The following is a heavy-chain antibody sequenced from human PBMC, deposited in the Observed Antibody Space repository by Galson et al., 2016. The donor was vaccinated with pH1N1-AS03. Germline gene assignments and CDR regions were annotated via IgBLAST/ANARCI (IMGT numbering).Heavy chain of an antibody. CDR1: GGSISTGDIY. Sequence: TLSLTCTVSGGSISTGDIYWNWIRQPPGKGLEWIGYIYYSGGTYNNPSLKSRANISLDTSKNEFSLKLSSVSAADTAVYYFARGSPYYYYSMDVWGQGTTVTVSS. CDR3: ARGSPYYYYSMDV. J-gene: IGHJ6*02. V-gene: IGHV4-30-4*01. CDR2: IYYSGGT.